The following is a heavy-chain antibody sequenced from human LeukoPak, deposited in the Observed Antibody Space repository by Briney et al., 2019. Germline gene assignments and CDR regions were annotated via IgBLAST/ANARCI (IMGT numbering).Heavy chain of an antibody. CDR1: GYTFTSYD. CDR2: MNPNSGNT. J-gene: IGHJ4*02. D-gene: IGHD2-2*01. V-gene: IGHV1-8*01. Sequence: GASLTVSCTASGYTFTSYDINWVRQATGQGLEWMGWMNPNSGNTGYAQKFQGRGTMTRNTSISTAYMELCSLRSEDTAVYYWARGRYCRSTRCCDYWGQGTLVTVSS. CDR3: ARGRYCRSTRCCDY.